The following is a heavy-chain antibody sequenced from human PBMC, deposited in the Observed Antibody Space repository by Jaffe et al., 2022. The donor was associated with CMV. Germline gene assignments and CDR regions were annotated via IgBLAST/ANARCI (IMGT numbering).Heavy chain of an antibody. CDR2: ISSSGSTI. V-gene: IGHV3-11*01. CDR1: GFTFSDYY. D-gene: IGHD3-22*01. CDR3: ARDQVTVYYDSSGLSYYYYGMDV. Sequence: QVQLVESGGGLVKPGGSLRLSCAASGFTFSDYYMSWIRQAPGKGLEWVSYISSSGSTIYYADSVKGRFTISRDNAKNSLYLQMNSLRAEDTAVYYCARDQVTVYYDSSGLSYYYYGMDVWGQGTTVTVSS. J-gene: IGHJ6*02.